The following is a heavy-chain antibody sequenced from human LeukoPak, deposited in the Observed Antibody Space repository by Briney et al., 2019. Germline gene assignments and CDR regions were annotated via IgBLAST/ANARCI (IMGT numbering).Heavy chain of an antibody. Sequence: ASVTVSCKASGYTFTGYYMHWVRQAPGQGLEWMGWINPNSGGTNYTQKFQGRVTMTRDTSISTAYMELSRLRSDDTAVYYCARDRGAVAGTKARDFDYWGQGTLVTVSS. CDR2: INPNSGGT. V-gene: IGHV1-2*02. J-gene: IGHJ4*02. CDR1: GYTFTGYY. CDR3: ARDRGAVAGTKARDFDY. D-gene: IGHD6-19*01.